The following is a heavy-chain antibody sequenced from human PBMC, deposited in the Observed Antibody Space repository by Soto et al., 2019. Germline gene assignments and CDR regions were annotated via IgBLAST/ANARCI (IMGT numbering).Heavy chain of an antibody. D-gene: IGHD3-9*01. Sequence: ASVKVSCKASGYTFTSYGISWLRQAPGQGLEWMGWISAYNGNTNYAQKLQGRVTMTTDTSTSTAYMELRSLRSDDTAVYYCARVSHPYYDILTGYYRADYYYYGMDVWGQGTTVTVSS. V-gene: IGHV1-18*01. J-gene: IGHJ6*02. CDR2: ISAYNGNT. CDR3: ARVSHPYYDILTGYYRADYYYYGMDV. CDR1: GYTFTSYG.